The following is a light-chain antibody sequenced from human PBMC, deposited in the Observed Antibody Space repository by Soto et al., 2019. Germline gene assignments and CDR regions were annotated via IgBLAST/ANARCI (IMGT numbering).Light chain of an antibody. CDR2: SAS. CDR3: QQNGSLPIT. CDR1: QSLSSGY. J-gene: IGKJ5*01. V-gene: IGKV3-20*01. Sequence: EIVLTQSPGTLSLSPGERATLSCRTSQSLSSGYLAWFQQNPGQTPRLLIYSASNRATGIPDRFSGSGSGTDFTLTISRLEPEDFVVYYCQQNGSLPITFGQGTRLEIK.